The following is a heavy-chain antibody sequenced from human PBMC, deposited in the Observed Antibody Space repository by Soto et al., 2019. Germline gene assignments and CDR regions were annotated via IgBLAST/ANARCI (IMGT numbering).Heavy chain of an antibody. D-gene: IGHD4-17*01. J-gene: IGHJ6*02. CDR3: ARNPMPTVTTIYSYGMDV. V-gene: IGHV1-69*12. CDR2: IIPIFGTA. Sequence: QVQLVQSGAEVKKPGSSVKVSCKASGGTFSSYAISWVRQAPGQGLEWMGGIIPIFGTANYAQKFQGRVTTTADESTSTAYTELSSLRSEDTAVYYCARNPMPTVTTIYSYGMDVWGQGTTVTVSS. CDR1: GGTFSSYA.